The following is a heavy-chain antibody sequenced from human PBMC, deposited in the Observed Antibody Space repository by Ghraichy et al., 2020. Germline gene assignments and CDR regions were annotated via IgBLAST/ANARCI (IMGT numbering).Heavy chain of an antibody. CDR3: ARNFGLRSSSCPGGY. D-gene: IGHD2-2*01. J-gene: IGHJ4*02. CDR2: INPNSGVT. V-gene: IGHV1-2*02. Sequence: ASVKVSCKASGYTFTGYYMHWVRQAPGQGLEWMGWINPNSGVTNYAQNFQGRVTMTRDTSISTAYMELSRLRSDDTAVYYCARNFGLRSSSCPGGYWGQGTLVTVSS. CDR1: GYTFTGYY.